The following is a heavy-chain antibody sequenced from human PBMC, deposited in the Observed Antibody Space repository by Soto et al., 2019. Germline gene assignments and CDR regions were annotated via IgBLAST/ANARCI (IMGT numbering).Heavy chain of an antibody. D-gene: IGHD2-21*02. CDR3: TRGKEWGLPSPYGLDV. CDR1: GFTLSGSA. V-gene: IGHV3-73*01. Sequence: EVQLVESGGGLVQPGGSLKLSCAASGFTLSGSAMHWVRQASGKGLEWVGRISSKANSYATAYGASVKGRFTIPRDDSKNTANLQRNSLETEGTAVDYCTRGKEWGLPSPYGLDVWGQGTTVTVSS. J-gene: IGHJ6*02. CDR2: ISSKANSYAT.